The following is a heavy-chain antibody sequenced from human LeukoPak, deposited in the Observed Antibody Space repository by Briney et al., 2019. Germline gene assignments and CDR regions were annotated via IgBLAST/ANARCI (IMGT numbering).Heavy chain of an antibody. Sequence: GSVKVSCKASGYTFTGYYMHWVRQAPGQGLEWMGWINPNSGGTNYAQKFQGRVTMTRDTSISTAYMELSRLRSDDTAVYYCARAIGYCSSTSCSPIGYYYYGMDVWGQGTTVTVSS. CDR3: ARAIGYCSSTSCSPIGYYYYGMDV. CDR2: INPNSGGT. CDR1: GYTFTGYY. J-gene: IGHJ6*02. D-gene: IGHD2-2*01. V-gene: IGHV1-2*02.